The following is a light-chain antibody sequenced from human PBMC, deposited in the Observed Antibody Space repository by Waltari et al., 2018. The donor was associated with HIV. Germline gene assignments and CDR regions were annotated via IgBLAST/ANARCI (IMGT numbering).Light chain of an antibody. V-gene: IGKV1-39*01. CDR2: AAS. CDR3: QQTFTIPRT. Sequence: DIQMPQSPFSLSASVGDRVTITCRASKIITTYLNCYQQRPGKAPSLLIFAASTLQDVVPARFSGSGSGTDFTLTISRLQPEDFATYYCQQTFTIPRTFGQGTKVEIK. J-gene: IGKJ1*01. CDR1: KIITTY.